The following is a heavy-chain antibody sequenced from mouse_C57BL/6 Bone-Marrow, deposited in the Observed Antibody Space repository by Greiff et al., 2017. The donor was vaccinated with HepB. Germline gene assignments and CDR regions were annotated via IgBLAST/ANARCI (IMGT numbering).Heavy chain of an antibody. D-gene: IGHD1-1*01. CDR3: ASPYYYGSSYVGWFAY. Sequence: VQLQQPGAELVKPGASVKMSCKASGYTFTSYWITWVKQRPGQGLEWIGDIYPGSGSTNYNEKFKSKATLTVDTSSSTAYMQLSSLTSEDSAVYYCASPYYYGSSYVGWFAYWGQGTLVTVSA. J-gene: IGHJ3*01. CDR1: GYTFTSYW. CDR2: IYPGSGST. V-gene: IGHV1-55*01.